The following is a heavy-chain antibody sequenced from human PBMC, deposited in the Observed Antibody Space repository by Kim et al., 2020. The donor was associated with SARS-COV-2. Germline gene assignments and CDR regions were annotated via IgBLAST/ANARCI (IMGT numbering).Heavy chain of an antibody. D-gene: IGHD3-10*01. Sequence: GGSLRLSCAASGFTFSSYGMHWVRQAPGKGLEWVAVISYDGSNKYYADSVKGRFTISRDNSKNTLYLQMNSLRAEDTAVYYCARGGLLWFGGGYFDYWG. CDR3: ARGGLLWFGGGYFDY. V-gene: IGHV3-33*05. J-gene: IGHJ4*01. CDR2: ISYDGSNK. CDR1: GFTFSSYG.